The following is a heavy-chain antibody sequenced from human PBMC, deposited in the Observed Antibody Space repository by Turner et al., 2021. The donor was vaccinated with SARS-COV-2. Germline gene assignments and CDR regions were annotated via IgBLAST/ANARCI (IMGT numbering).Heavy chain of an antibody. CDR2: INPNSGGT. CDR3: AGVPNESELTLDY. CDR1: GYTFTGYY. Sequence: QVQLVQSGAEVKKPGASVKVSCKASGYTFTGYYMHWVRQAPGQGLEWMGWINPNSGGTNYARKFQGRVTMTRDTSISTAYMELSRLRSDDTAVYYCAGVPNESELTLDYWGQGTLVTVSS. J-gene: IGHJ4*02. D-gene: IGHD1-1*01. V-gene: IGHV1-2*02.